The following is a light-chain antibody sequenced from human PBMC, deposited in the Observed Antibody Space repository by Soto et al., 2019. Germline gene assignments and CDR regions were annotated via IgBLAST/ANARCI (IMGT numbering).Light chain of an antibody. CDR2: GAS. Sequence: EIVMTQSPATLSVSPVERATLSCRASQSVRSNLAWYQQKPGQAPRLLIYGASSRATGIPDRFSGSGSGTEFTLTISSLQSEDFAVYYCQQYNNWPWTFGQGTKVDIK. J-gene: IGKJ1*01. CDR1: QSVRSN. CDR3: QQYNNWPWT. V-gene: IGKV3-15*01.